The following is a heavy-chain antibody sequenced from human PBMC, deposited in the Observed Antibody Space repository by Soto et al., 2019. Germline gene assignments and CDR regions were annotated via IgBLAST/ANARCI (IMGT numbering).Heavy chain of an antibody. CDR2: ISSSGSTI. V-gene: IGHV3-11*01. Sequence: GGSLRLSCAASGFTFSDYYMSWIRQAPGKGLEWVSYISSSGSTIYYADSVKGRFTISRDNAKNSLYLQMNSLRAEDTAVYYCARDSHQQLALAQDYYYYMDVWGKGTTVTVSS. CDR1: GFTFSDYY. CDR3: ARDSHQQLALAQDYYYYMDV. J-gene: IGHJ6*03. D-gene: IGHD6-13*01.